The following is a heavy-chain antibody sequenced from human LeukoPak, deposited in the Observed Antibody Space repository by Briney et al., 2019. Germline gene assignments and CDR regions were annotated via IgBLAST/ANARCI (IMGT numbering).Heavy chain of an antibody. Sequence: SETLSLTCTVSGGSISSYYWSWIRQPPGKGLEWIGYIYYSGSTNYNPPLKSRVTISVDTSKNQFSLKLSSVTAADTAVYYCARADSSSWYVGGQVFDYWGQGTLVTVSS. CDR1: GGSISSYY. J-gene: IGHJ4*02. D-gene: IGHD6-13*01. V-gene: IGHV4-59*08. CDR3: ARADSSSWYVGGQVFDY. CDR2: IYYSGST.